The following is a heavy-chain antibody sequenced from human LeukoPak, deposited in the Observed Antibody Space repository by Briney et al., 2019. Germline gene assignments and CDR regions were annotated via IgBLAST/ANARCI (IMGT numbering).Heavy chain of an antibody. CDR1: GYTVTELS. CDR2: FDPEDDET. D-gene: IGHD3-10*01. CDR3: ATNSLLRFGETVLGVFDY. V-gene: IGHV1-24*01. J-gene: IGHJ4*02. Sequence: ASVKVSCKVSGYTVTELSIHWVRQAPGKGLEWMGGFDPEDDETIYAQKFQGRVTMTEDTSTDTAYMELSSLRSEDTALYYCATNSLLRFGETVLGVFDYWGQGTLVTVSS.